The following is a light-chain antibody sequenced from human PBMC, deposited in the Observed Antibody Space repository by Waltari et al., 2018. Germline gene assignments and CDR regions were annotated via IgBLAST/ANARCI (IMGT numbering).Light chain of an antibody. CDR1: ESLVRREGNTY. Sequence: DVVLTQSPLFLPVALGPPASTSCRSSESLVRREGNTYLYWFHQRPGQSPRRLIYKVSNRDSGVPDRFSGRGSGSDFTLEISRVEAEDVGIYYCMQGTHWPPWTFGQGTKVEI. V-gene: IGKV2-30*02. CDR2: KVS. CDR3: MQGTHWPPWT. J-gene: IGKJ1*01.